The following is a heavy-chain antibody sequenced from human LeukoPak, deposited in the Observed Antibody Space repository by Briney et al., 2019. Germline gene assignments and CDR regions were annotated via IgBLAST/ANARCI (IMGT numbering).Heavy chain of an antibody. CDR3: ATSPYYYDFWSGYYKPNYYYYYMDV. CDR1: GGSISSYY. Sequence: SETLSLTCAVSGGSISSYYWSWIRQPPGKGLEWIGYIYYSGSTNYNPSLKSRVTISVDTSKNQFSLKLSSVTAADTAVYYCATSPYYYDFWSGYYKPNYYYYYMDVWGKGTTVTVSS. J-gene: IGHJ6*03. V-gene: IGHV4-59*01. CDR2: IYYSGST. D-gene: IGHD3-3*01.